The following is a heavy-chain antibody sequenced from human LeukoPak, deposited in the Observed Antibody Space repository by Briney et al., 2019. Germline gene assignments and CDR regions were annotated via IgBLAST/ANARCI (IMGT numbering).Heavy chain of an antibody. CDR1: GLIFSSYG. CDR3: ARELGGSGWSSPLDY. J-gene: IGHJ4*02. D-gene: IGHD6-19*01. V-gene: IGHV3-30*02. Sequence: GGSLRLSCAASGLIFSSYGMHWVRQAPGKGLEWMSFIHFDGSITYYADSVKGRFTISRDDSKNTLYLQMNSLRAEDTAIYYCARELGGSGWSSPLDYWGQGTLVTVSS. CDR2: IHFDGSIT.